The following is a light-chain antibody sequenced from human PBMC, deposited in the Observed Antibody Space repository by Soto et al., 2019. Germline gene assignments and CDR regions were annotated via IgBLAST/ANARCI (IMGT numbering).Light chain of an antibody. CDR3: HQYDTSPLT. CDR1: QSVSSNF. CDR2: GAS. V-gene: IGKV3-20*01. J-gene: IGKJ1*01. Sequence: EIVLTQSPGTLSLSPGERATLSCRASQSVSSNFLAWYQQKPGQAPRLLIYGASSRAVGIPDRFSGSGAGTYFTLTMSRLEPEDFAVYYCHQYDTSPLTFGQGTKVEIK.